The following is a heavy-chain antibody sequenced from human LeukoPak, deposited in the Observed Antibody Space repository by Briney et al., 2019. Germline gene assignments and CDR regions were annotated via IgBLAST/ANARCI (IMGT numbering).Heavy chain of an antibody. CDR2: IIPIFGTA. CDR1: GGTFISYA. CDR3: ARGPKGIVVVPAAIKVPYYYYMDV. D-gene: IGHD2-2*01. V-gene: IGHV1-69*13. Sequence: ASVKVSCKASGGTFISYAISWVRQAPGQGLEWMEGIIPIFGTANYAQKFQGRVTITADESTSTAYMELSSLRSEDTAVYYCARGPKGIVVVPAAIKVPYYYYMDVWGKGTTVTVSS. J-gene: IGHJ6*03.